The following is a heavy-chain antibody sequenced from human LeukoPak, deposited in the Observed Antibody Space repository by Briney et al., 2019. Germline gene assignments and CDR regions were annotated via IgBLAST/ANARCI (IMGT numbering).Heavy chain of an antibody. D-gene: IGHD6-13*01. CDR1: GFTFSSYW. Sequence: GGSLRLSCAASGFTFSSYWMHWVRQAPGKGLVWVSRINSDGSSTNYADSVKGRFTISRGNAENTLYLQMNSPRAEDTAVYYCARKAAGLTLDFWGQGTLVTVSS. CDR2: INSDGSST. CDR3: ARKAAGLTLDF. J-gene: IGHJ4*02. V-gene: IGHV3-74*01.